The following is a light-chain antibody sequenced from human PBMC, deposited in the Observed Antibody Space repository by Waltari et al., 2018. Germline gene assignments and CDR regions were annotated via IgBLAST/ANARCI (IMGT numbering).Light chain of an antibody. J-gene: IGKJ4*01. Sequence: DTVLTQSPGTLSLSPGALATLPSRARQSVAGNYLARYQPKPGQAPRLPIYGASTRATGIPDRFSGSGSGTDFTLTISRLEPEDFAVYHCQQYGSSHYDSSPFTFGGGTKVEIK. CDR3: QQYGSSHYDSSPFT. CDR2: GAS. V-gene: IGKV3-20*01. CDR1: QSVAGNY.